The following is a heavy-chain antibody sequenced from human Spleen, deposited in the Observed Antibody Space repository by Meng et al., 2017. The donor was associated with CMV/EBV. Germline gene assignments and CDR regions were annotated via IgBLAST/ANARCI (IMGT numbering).Heavy chain of an antibody. CDR2: IYHSGST. CDR1: GYSISSGYY. D-gene: IGHD4-17*01. CDR3: ARDFLYYGDLLGYFDY. J-gene: IGHJ4*02. Sequence: SETLSLTCTVSGYSISSGYYWGWIRQPPGKGLEWIGSIYHSGSTYYNPSLKSRATISVDTSKNQFSLKLSSVTAADTAVYYCARDFLYYGDLLGYFDYWGQGTLVTVSS. V-gene: IGHV4-38-2*02.